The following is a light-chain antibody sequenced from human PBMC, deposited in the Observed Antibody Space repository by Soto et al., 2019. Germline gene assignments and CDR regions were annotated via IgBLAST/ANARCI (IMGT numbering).Light chain of an antibody. CDR3: GTWDTSLSAYV. CDR2: DDN. CDR1: SSNIGVNF. V-gene: IGLV1-51*01. Sequence: QSVLTQPPSVSAAPGQKVTISCSGSSSNIGVNFVSWFQQHPGTAPKLLIYDDNKRPSGIPDRFSGSKSGTSVNLAITGLQTGDEADYYCGTWDTSLSAYVFGTGTKVTVL. J-gene: IGLJ1*01.